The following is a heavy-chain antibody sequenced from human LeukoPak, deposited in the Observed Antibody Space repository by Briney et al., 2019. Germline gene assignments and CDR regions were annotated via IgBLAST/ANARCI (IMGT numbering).Heavy chain of an antibody. J-gene: IGHJ4*02. CDR3: AAGVLGEAGAMGY. CDR1: GFTFTSSA. Sequence: SVKVSCKASGFTFTSSAVQWVRQARGQRLEWIGWIVVGSGNTNYAQKFQERVTITRDMSTSTAYMELSSLRSEDTAVYYCAAGVLGEAGAMGYWGQGALVTVSS. CDR2: IVVGSGNT. V-gene: IGHV1-58*01. D-gene: IGHD6-19*01.